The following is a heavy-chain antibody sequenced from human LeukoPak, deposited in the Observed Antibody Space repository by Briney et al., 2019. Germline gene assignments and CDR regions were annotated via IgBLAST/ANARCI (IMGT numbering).Heavy chain of an antibody. J-gene: IGHJ4*02. CDR1: GFTFSNYA. V-gene: IGHV3-23*01. D-gene: IGHD3-9*01. Sequence: GASLRLSCAASGFTFSNYAMSWVRQAPGKGLEWVSAITGSGGNTYYADSVKGRFTISRDNSKNTVLLQMNSLRAEDTAVYYCAKWGDYDVLTGYCVSDYWGQGTLVTVSS. CDR3: AKWGDYDVLTGYCVSDY. CDR2: ITGSGGNT.